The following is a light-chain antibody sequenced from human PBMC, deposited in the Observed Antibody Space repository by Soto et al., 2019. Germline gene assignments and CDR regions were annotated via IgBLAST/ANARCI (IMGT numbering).Light chain of an antibody. CDR3: SSYAGGNEV. V-gene: IGLV2-8*01. Sequence: QSALTQPPSASGSPGQSVSISCAGTSSDVGGYNFVSWYQQHPGKAPKLMIYEVTKRPSGVPERFSGSKSGNTASLTVSGLQAEDEADYYCSSYAGGNEVFGGGTKLTVL. J-gene: IGLJ3*02. CDR1: SSDVGGYNF. CDR2: EVT.